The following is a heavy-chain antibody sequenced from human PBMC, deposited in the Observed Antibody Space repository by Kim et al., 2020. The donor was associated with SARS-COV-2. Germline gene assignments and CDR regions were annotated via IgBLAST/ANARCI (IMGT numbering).Heavy chain of an antibody. CDR2: TYYRSKRNN. J-gene: IGHJ4*02. D-gene: IGHD6-19*01. V-gene: IGHV6-1*01. CDR3: ARSSSGVFDY. Sequence: SQTLSLTCAICGDSGSSNSAAWNWIRQYPSKGLEWLGKTYYRSKRNNEYEVSVKSRISINTDTSKNQFYLQLNSVTPEDTAVYYCARSSSGVFDYWGQGTLVTASS. CDR1: GDSGSSNSAA.